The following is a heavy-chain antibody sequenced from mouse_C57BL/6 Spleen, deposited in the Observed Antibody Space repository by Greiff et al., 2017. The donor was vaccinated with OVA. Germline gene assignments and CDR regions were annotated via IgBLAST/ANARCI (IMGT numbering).Heavy chain of an antibody. V-gene: IGHV5-16*01. CDR2: INYDGSST. Sequence: DVKLVESEGGLVQPGSSMKLSCTASGFTFSDYYMAWVRQVPEKGLEWVANINYDGSSTYYLDSLKSRFIISRDNAKNILYLQMSSLKSEDTATYYCARDRGYYGSSYGFAYWGQGTLVTVSA. CDR3: ARDRGYYGSSYGFAY. CDR1: GFTFSDYY. J-gene: IGHJ3*01. D-gene: IGHD1-1*01.